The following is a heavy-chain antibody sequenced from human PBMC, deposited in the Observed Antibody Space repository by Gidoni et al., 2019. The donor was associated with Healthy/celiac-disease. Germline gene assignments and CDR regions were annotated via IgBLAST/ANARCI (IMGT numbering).Heavy chain of an antibody. CDR1: GFTFSSYN. CDR3: ARDDLNFDY. Sequence: EVQLVESGGGLVKPGGSLGPSGAASGFTFSSYNMNWVRQAPGKGLEWVSSISSSSSYIYYADSVKGRFTISRDNAKNSLYLQMNSLRAEDTAVYYCARDDLNFDYWGQGTLVTVSS. V-gene: IGHV3-21*01. CDR2: ISSSSSYI. J-gene: IGHJ4*02. D-gene: IGHD2-21*02.